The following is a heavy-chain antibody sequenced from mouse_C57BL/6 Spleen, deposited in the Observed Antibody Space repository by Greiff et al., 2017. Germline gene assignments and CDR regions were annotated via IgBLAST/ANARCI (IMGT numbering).Heavy chain of an antibody. CDR3: ARLGYGYYRNYDAMDY. CDR1: GYSFTDYN. D-gene: IGHD2-5*01. CDR2: INPNYGTT. J-gene: IGHJ4*01. Sequence: VQLQQSGPELVKPGASVKISCKASGYSFTDYNMNWVKQSHGKSLEWIGVINPNYGTTSYNQKFQGKATLTADQSSSTAYMQLNSLTSEDSAVYYCARLGYGYYRNYDAMDYWGQGTSVTVSS. V-gene: IGHV1-39*01.